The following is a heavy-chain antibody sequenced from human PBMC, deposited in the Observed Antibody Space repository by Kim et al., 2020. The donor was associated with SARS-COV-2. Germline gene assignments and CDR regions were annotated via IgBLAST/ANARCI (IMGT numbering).Heavy chain of an antibody. CDR1: GFNFGSYW. J-gene: IGHJ4*02. CDR3: ARDWMRSYDC. CDR2: IKEDGSET. Sequence: GGSLRLSCAASGFNFGSYWMSWVRQAPGRGLERVANIKEDGSETYYADSVKGRFTISRDNAKNSLDLKMNSLSVEDTAVYYCARDWMRSYDCWGQGTLVTVSS. V-gene: IGHV3-7*01. D-gene: IGHD1-1*01.